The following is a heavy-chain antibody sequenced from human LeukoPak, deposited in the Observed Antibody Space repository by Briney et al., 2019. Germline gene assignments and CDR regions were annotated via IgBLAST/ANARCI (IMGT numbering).Heavy chain of an antibody. CDR2: IYYSGST. CDR1: GGSISSYY. J-gene: IGHJ6*02. D-gene: IGHD2-2*01. CDR3: ARLWGYCCSTSCYLGYYYGMDV. Sequence: SETLSLTCTVSGGSISSYYWSWIRQPPGKGLEWIGYIYYSGSTNYNPSLKSRVTISVDTSKNQFSLKLSSVTAADTAVYYCARLWGYCCSTSCYLGYYYGMDVWGQGTTVTVSS. V-gene: IGHV4-59*08.